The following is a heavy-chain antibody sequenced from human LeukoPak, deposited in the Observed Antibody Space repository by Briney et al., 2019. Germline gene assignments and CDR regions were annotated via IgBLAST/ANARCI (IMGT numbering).Heavy chain of an antibody. CDR2: ISSSGSTI. Sequence: PGGSLRLSCAASGFTFSDYYMSWIRQAPGKGLEWVSYISSSGSTIYYADSVKGRFTISRDNAKNSLYLQMNSLRAEDTAVYYCARDNIVVVPAAMAINYYYYYGMDVWGQGTTVTVSS. CDR1: GFTFSDYY. J-gene: IGHJ6*02. D-gene: IGHD2-2*01. V-gene: IGHV3-11*01. CDR3: ARDNIVVVPAAMAINYYYYYGMDV.